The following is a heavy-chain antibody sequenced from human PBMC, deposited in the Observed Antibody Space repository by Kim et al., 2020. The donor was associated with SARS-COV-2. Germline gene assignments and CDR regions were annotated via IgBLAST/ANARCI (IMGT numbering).Heavy chain of an antibody. V-gene: IGHV3-11*06. D-gene: IGHD3-22*01. Sequence: VKGRFTISRDNAKNSLDLQMNSLRAEDTAVYHCARVFPFDRSGYYFDGFDIWGQGTMVTVSS. CDR3: ARVFPFDRSGYYFDGFDI. J-gene: IGHJ3*02.